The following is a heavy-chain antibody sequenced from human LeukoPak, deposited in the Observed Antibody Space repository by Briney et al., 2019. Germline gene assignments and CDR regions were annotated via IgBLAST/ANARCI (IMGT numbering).Heavy chain of an antibody. D-gene: IGHD2-15*01. CDR1: GFTFSSYS. Sequence: GGSLRLSCAASGFTFSSYSMTWVRQAPGKGLEWVSYISSSSSTIYYADSVKGRFTISRENAKNSLYLQMNSLRAEDTAVYYCASDPGDIVGDYWGQGTLVTVSS. J-gene: IGHJ4*02. V-gene: IGHV3-48*04. CDR3: ASDPGDIVGDY. CDR2: ISSSSSTI.